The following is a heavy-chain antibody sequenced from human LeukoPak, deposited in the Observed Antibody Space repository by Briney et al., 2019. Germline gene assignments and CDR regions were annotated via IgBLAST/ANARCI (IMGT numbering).Heavy chain of an antibody. CDR1: GFTFSDYN. CDR2: ISGSGSTI. J-gene: IGHJ6*02. V-gene: IGHV3-11*04. CDR3: ARDGSGSYYYYYGMDV. D-gene: IGHD3-10*01. Sequence: GGSLRLSCAASGFTFSDYNMSWIRQAPGKGLEWVSYISGSGSTIDYADSVKGRFTISRDNAKNSLYLQMNSMRAEDTAVYYCARDGSGSYYYYYGMDVWGQGTTVTVSS.